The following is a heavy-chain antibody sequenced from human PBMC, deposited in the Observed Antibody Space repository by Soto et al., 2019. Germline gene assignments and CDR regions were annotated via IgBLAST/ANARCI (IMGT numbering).Heavy chain of an antibody. CDR3: ARDDSSSWYAPGQNYYYGMDV. D-gene: IGHD6-13*01. V-gene: IGHV1-69*13. Sequence: ASVKVSCKASGGTFSSYAISWVRQAPGQGLEWMGGIIPIFGTANYAQKFQGRVTITADESTSTAYMELSSLRSEDTAVYYCARDDSSSWYAPGQNYYYGMDVWGQGTTVTV. CDR1: GGTFSSYA. CDR2: IIPIFGTA. J-gene: IGHJ6*02.